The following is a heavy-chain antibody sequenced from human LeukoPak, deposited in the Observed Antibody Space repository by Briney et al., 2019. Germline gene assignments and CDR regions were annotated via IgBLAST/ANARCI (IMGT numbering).Heavy chain of an antibody. Sequence: ASVKVSCKASGYTFTGYYMHWVRQAPGQGLEWMGIINPSGGSTSYAQKFQGRVTMTTDTSTSTAYMELRSLRSDDTAVYYCASGFLGGYDSNFDYWGQGTLVTVSS. CDR3: ASGFLGGYDSNFDY. CDR2: INPSGGST. J-gene: IGHJ4*02. V-gene: IGHV1-46*01. D-gene: IGHD5-12*01. CDR1: GYTFTGYY.